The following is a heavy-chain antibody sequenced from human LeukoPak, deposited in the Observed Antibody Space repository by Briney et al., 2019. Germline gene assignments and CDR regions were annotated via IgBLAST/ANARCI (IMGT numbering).Heavy chain of an antibody. Sequence: KPSETLSLTCTVSGGSISSFYWRWLGHPPGKGLEGIGNIDYSGRTKYNPSLMSRATLLKDAPKNQFSLKLSSVTAADTAVYYCARDRSSSWYPADEGFDYWGQGTLVTVSS. V-gene: IGHV4-59*01. CDR1: GGSISSFY. J-gene: IGHJ4*02. CDR2: IDYSGRT. D-gene: IGHD6-13*01. CDR3: ARDRSSSWYPADEGFDY.